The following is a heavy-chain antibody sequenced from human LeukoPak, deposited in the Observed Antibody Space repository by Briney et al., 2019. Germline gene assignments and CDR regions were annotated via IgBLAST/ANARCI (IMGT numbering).Heavy chain of an antibody. D-gene: IGHD3-10*01. Sequence: SVKVSCKASGGTFSSYAISWVRQAPGQGLEWMGGIIPIFGTANYAQKFQGRVMITADKSTSTAYMELSSLRSEDTAVYYCARDRYYYGSGSYYNPFDYWGQGTLVTVSS. CDR3: ARDRYYYGSGSYYNPFDY. CDR1: GGTFSSYA. V-gene: IGHV1-69*06. CDR2: IIPIFGTA. J-gene: IGHJ4*02.